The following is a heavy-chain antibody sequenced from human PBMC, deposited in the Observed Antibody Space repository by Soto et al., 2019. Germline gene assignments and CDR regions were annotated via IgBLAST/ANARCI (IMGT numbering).Heavy chain of an antibody. J-gene: IGHJ4*02. CDR1: GGSFSGYY. CDR2: INHSGST. V-gene: IGHV4-34*01. D-gene: IGHD2-8*02. CDR3: ARDKITGFFDY. Sequence: PSETLSLTCAVYGGSFSGYYWTWIRQLPGTGLEWIGEINHSGSTNYNPSLKSRVTISVDTSKNQFSLKLTSVTAADTAVYYCARDKITGFFDYWGQGTLVTVSS.